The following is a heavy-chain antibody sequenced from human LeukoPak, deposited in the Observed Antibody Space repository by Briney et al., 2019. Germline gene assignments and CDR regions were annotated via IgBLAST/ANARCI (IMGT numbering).Heavy chain of an antibody. CDR2: ISGSGGST. D-gene: IGHD1-26*01. V-gene: IGHV3-23*01. CDR3: TTDCVGATDFDY. Sequence: GGSLRLSCAASGFTFNNYAMSWVRQAPGKGLEWVSAISGSGGSTYYADSVKGRFTISRDNSKNTLYLQMNSLKTEDTAVYYCTTDCVGATDFDYWGQGTLVTVSS. J-gene: IGHJ4*02. CDR1: GFTFNNYA.